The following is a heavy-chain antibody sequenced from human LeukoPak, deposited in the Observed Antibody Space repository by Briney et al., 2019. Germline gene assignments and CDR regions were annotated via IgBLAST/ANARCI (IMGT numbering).Heavy chain of an antibody. Sequence: GASVKVSCKASGYTFTSYGISWVRQAPGQGLEWMGWISAYNGNTNYAQKLQGRVTMTTDTSTSTAYMELRSPRSDDTAVYYCARDLLSGSFHYFDYWGQGTLVTVSS. CDR1: GYTFTSYG. CDR2: ISAYNGNT. CDR3: ARDLLSGSFHYFDY. V-gene: IGHV1-18*01. D-gene: IGHD1-26*01. J-gene: IGHJ4*02.